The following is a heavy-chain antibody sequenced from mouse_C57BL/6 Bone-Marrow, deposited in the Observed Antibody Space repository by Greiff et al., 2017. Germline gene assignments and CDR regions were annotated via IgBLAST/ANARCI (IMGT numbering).Heavy chain of an antibody. V-gene: IGHV5-12*01. CDR1: GFTFSDYY. Sequence: DVMLVESGGGLVQPGGSLKLSCAASGFTFSDYYMYWVRQTPEKRLEWVAYISNGGGSTYYPDTVKGRFTISRDNAKNTLYLQMSRLKSEDTAMYYCAISMGVDYWGQGTTLTVSS. CDR2: ISNGGGST. CDR3: AISMGVDY. D-gene: IGHD4-1*01. J-gene: IGHJ2*01.